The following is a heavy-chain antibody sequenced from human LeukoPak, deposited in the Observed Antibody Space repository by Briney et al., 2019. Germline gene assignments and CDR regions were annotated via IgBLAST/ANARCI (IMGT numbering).Heavy chain of an antibody. CDR1: GGSISSYY. Sequence: KSSETLSLTCTVSGGSISSYYWSWIRQPAGKGLEWIGRIYTSGSTNYNPSLKSRVTMSVDTSKNQFSLKLSSVTAADTAVYYCARGISSSWFRAWFDPWGQGTLVTVSS. J-gene: IGHJ5*02. CDR3: ARGISSSWFRAWFDP. V-gene: IGHV4-4*07. CDR2: IYTSGST. D-gene: IGHD6-13*01.